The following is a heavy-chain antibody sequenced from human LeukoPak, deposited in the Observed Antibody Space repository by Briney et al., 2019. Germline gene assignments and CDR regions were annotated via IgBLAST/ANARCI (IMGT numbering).Heavy chain of an antibody. J-gene: IGHJ4*02. D-gene: IGHD2-15*01. CDR2: IYYSGST. V-gene: IGHV4-59*01. CDR3: ARDGGIAALDY. Sequence: PSETLSLTCTVSGGSISSYYWSWIRQPPGKGLEWIGYIYYSGSTNYNPSLKSRVTISVDTSKNQFSLKLSSVTAADTAVYYCARDGGIAALDYWGQGTLVTVSS. CDR1: GGSISSYY.